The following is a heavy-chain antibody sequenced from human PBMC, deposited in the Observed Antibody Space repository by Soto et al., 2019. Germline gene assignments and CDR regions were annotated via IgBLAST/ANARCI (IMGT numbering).Heavy chain of an antibody. Sequence: VQLMQSGAEVKKPGSSVTVSCKASGGTFSSHSINWVRQAPGQGLEWMGGVISLFGTANYAHNFKGRVTITADQSTSTAYMKLNSLRADDTAVYYCAREVGYGDFSAALLDWGQGTLVTVSS. CDR1: GGTFSSHS. CDR2: VISLFGTA. V-gene: IGHV1-69*01. J-gene: IGHJ4*02. D-gene: IGHD4-17*01. CDR3: AREVGYGDFSAALLD.